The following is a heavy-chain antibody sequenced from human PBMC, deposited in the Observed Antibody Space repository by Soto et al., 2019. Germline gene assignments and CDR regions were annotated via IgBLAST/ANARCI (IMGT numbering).Heavy chain of an antibody. V-gene: IGHV3-15*01. J-gene: IGHJ5*02. Sequence: SLRLSCAVSGVTVTNVWMGWVRQAPGKGLEWVARLTSKRAGGTSDYAAPVKGRFSISKDESKNTLYLQMNSLRSEDTAVYHCTTDGGVSEYPLFWAWGQGTLVTVSS. CDR3: TTDGGVSEYPLFWA. CDR1: GVTVTNVW. CDR2: LTSKRAGGTS. D-gene: IGHD3-3*01.